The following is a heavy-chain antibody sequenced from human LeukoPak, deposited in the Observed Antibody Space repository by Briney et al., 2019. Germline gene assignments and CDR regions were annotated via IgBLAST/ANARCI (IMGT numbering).Heavy chain of an antibody. Sequence: PSETLSLTCTVSGYSINSGYYWVWIRQPPGKGLEWIGSIYRSGSTNYNPSLKSRVTISVDTSKNQFSLKVSSVTAADTAVYYCARGDCSGSFCYSPMDVWGTGTTVTVSS. CDR1: GYSINSGYY. V-gene: IGHV4-38-2*02. J-gene: IGHJ6*03. D-gene: IGHD2-21*01. CDR3: ARGDCSGSFCYSPMDV. CDR2: IYRSGST.